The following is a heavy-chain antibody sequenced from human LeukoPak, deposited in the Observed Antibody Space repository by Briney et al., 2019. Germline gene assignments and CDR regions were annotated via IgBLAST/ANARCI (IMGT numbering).Heavy chain of an antibody. D-gene: IGHD6-19*01. V-gene: IGHV1-18*01. CDR2: ISAYNGNT. CDR3: ARGGGLVPGTWFDP. Sequence: ASVKVSCKASGYTLTSYGISWVRQAPGQGLEWMGWISAYNGNTNYAQELQGRVTMTTDTSTSTAYLELRSLRSDDTAVYYCARGGGLVPGTWFDPWGQGTLVTVSS. CDR1: GYTLTSYG. J-gene: IGHJ5*02.